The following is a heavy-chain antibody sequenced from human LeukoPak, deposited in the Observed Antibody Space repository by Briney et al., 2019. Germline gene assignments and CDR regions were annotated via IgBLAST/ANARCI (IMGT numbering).Heavy chain of an antibody. J-gene: IGHJ6*02. CDR2: ISYDGSNK. Sequence: GGSLRLSCAASGFTFSSYAMHWVRQAPRKGLEWVAVISYDGSNKYYADSVKGRFTISRDNSKNTLYLQMNSLRAEDTAVYYCARDPIILRYFDWYEGSYGMDVWGQGTTVTVSS. D-gene: IGHD3-9*01. CDR1: GFTFSSYA. V-gene: IGHV3-30-3*01. CDR3: ARDPIILRYFDWYEGSYGMDV.